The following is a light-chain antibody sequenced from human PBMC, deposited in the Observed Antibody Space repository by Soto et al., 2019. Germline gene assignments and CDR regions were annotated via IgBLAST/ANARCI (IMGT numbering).Light chain of an antibody. CDR2: EVT. V-gene: IGLV2-14*01. Sequence: QSALTQPASVSRSPGQSITISCTGTTSDVGGYKYVSWYQLHPGKALKLIIYEVTNRPSGVSDRFSGSKSGNTASLTISGLLTDDEADYFCSSYTTGSTPWVFGGGTKLTVL. CDR1: TSDVGGYKY. J-gene: IGLJ3*02. CDR3: SSYTTGSTPWV.